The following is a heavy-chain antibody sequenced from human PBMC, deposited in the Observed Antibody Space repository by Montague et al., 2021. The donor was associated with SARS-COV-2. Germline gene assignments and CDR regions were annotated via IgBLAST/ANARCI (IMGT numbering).Heavy chain of an antibody. CDR1: GFYA. CDR2: ISGSGGNT. Sequence: SLRLSCAASGFYAMSWVRQAPGKGLEWDSVISGSGGNTYYADSVKGRFTISRDNPKNTLYLQMNSLRDEDTAVYYCAKAPTMVRGVYFDYWGQGTLVTVSS. J-gene: IGHJ4*02. V-gene: IGHV3-23*01. CDR3: AKAPTMVRGVYFDY. D-gene: IGHD3-10*01.